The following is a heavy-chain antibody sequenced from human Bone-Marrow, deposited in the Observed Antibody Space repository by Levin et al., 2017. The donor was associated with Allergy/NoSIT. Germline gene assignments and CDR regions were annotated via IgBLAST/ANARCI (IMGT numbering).Heavy chain of an antibody. J-gene: IGHJ4*02. CDR2: VSFDGTRT. Sequence: GGSLRLSCAASGIIFNADGVHWVRQAPGKGLEWVAVVSFDGTRTFYADSVKGRFTISRDNSKNTVYLQMSSLRDDDTAVYYCAKAGRGWPFDYWGQGTLVTVSS. CDR1: GIIFNADG. V-gene: IGHV3-30*18. CDR3: AKAGRGWPFDY. D-gene: IGHD6-19*01.